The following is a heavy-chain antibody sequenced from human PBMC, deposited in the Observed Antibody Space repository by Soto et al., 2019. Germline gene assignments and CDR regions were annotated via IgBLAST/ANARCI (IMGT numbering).Heavy chain of an antibody. CDR2: IYYSGST. D-gene: IGHD4-17*01. Sequence: SLSLTGTVSGGSISSGGYYWSWILQHPGKGLEWIGYIYYSGSTYYNPSLKSRVTISVDTSKNQFSLKLSSVTAADTAVYYCAREDGYYYYGMDVWGQGTTVTVSS. CDR3: AREDGYYYYGMDV. V-gene: IGHV4-31*03. J-gene: IGHJ6*02. CDR1: GGSISSGGYY.